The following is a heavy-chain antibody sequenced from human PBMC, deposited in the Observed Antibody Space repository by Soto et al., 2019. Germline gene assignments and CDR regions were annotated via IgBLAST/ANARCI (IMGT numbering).Heavy chain of an antibody. J-gene: IGHJ6*03. V-gene: IGHV3-66*01. CDR3: ARDRTFGVVPSYYYYMDV. CDR1: GFTVSSNY. D-gene: IGHD3-3*01. Sequence: EVQLVESGGGLVQPGGSLRLSCAASGFTVSSNYMSWVRQAPGKGLEWVSVIYSGGSTYYADSVKGRFTISRDNSKNKLYLHMNSLRAEDTAVYYCARDRTFGVVPSYYYYMDVWGKGTTVTVSS. CDR2: IYSGGST.